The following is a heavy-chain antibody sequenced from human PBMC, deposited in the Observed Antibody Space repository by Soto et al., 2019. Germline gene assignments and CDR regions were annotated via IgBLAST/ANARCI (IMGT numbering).Heavy chain of an antibody. Sequence: QVQLVQSGAEVKKPGSSVKVSCKASGGTFSSYAISWVRQAPGQGLEWMGGIIPIFGTANYAQKFQGRVTITADKSTSTAYMELSSLRSEDTAVYYCARAQNYYGSGSYSHSYYYYGMDVWGQGTTVTVSS. CDR3: ARAQNYYGSGSYSHSYYYYGMDV. J-gene: IGHJ6*02. V-gene: IGHV1-69*06. CDR2: IIPIFGTA. D-gene: IGHD3-10*01. CDR1: GGTFSSYA.